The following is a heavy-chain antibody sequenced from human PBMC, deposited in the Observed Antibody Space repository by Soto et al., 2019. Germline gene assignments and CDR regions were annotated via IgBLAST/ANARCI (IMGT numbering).Heavy chain of an antibody. V-gene: IGHV4-59*01. D-gene: IGHD6-6*01. CDR2: IYYSGTT. CDR3: ASREYSSSLGVYYYYGMDV. Sequence: SETLSLTCTVSGGSISSYYWSWIRQPPGKGLEWIGYIYYSGTTNYNPSLKSRVTISVDTSKNQFSLKLSSVTAADTAVYYCASREYSSSLGVYYYYGMDVWGQGTTVTVSS. J-gene: IGHJ6*02. CDR1: GGSISSYY.